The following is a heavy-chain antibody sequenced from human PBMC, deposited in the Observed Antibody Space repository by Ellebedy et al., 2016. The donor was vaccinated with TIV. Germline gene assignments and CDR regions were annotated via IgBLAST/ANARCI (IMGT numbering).Heavy chain of an antibody. J-gene: IGHJ6*02. CDR1: GFAVNGYY. CDR3: ARDNGGYAHYSFGMDV. Sequence: PGGSLRLSCAASGFAVNGYYITWVRQAPGKGLEWVSYIDTGSITIYYADSVKGRFTISRDNAKNSVYLQMNSLRDEDTAVYHCARDNGGYAHYSFGMDVWGQGTTVTVSS. V-gene: IGHV3-48*02. CDR2: IDTGSITI. D-gene: IGHD5-12*01.